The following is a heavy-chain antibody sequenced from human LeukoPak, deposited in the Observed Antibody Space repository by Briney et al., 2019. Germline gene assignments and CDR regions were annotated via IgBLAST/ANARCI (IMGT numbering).Heavy chain of an antibody. J-gene: IGHJ4*02. CDR3: ASLPLNTY. Sequence: GGSLRLSCAASGFTFSSYSMNWVRQAPGKGLEWVSSISSGSSYIYYADSVKGRFTISRDNAKNSLHLQMNSLRAEDTAVYYCASLPLNTYWGQGTLVTVSS. CDR1: GFTFSSYS. CDR2: ISSGSSYI. V-gene: IGHV3-21*01.